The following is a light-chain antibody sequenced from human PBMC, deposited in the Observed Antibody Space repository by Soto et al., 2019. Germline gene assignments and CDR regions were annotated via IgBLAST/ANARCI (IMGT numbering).Light chain of an antibody. CDR3: QQYGGSPIT. CDR1: QSISSN. J-gene: IGKJ5*01. V-gene: IGKV3-20*01. Sequence: EIVMTQSPATLSVSPGERATLSCRASQSISSNLAWYQQKPGQAPRLLMFRTSSRATGFPARFSGSGSGTDFTLTISRLEPEDFAVYLCQQYGGSPITFGQGTRLEIK. CDR2: RTS.